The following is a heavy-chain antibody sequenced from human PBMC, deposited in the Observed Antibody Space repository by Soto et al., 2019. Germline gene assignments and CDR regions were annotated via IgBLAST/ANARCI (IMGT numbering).Heavy chain of an antibody. Sequence: SETLSLTCTVSGGSISSYYCSWIRQPQGKGLEWIGYIYYSGSTNYNPSLKSRVTISVDTSKTQSSLKLSSVTAADTAVYYCAGNYDFWSGYYTGLSEYPGPLWFDPWGQGTLVTVSS. CDR3: AGNYDFWSGYYTGLSEYPGPLWFDP. CDR1: GGSISSYY. J-gene: IGHJ5*02. D-gene: IGHD3-3*01. V-gene: IGHV4-59*01. CDR2: IYYSGST.